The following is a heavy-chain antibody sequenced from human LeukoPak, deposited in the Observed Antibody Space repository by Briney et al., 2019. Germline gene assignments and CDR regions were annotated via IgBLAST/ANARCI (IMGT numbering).Heavy chain of an antibody. Sequence: ASVKVSCKASGYTFTSYGISWVRQAPGQGLEWMGWISAYNGNTNYAQKLQGRVTMTTDTSTSTAYMELRSLRSDHTAVYYCARIGRYCSSTSCYPSGFDYWGQGTLVTVSS. V-gene: IGHV1-18*01. CDR2: ISAYNGNT. CDR1: GYTFTSYG. CDR3: ARIGRYCSSTSCYPSGFDY. D-gene: IGHD2-2*01. J-gene: IGHJ4*02.